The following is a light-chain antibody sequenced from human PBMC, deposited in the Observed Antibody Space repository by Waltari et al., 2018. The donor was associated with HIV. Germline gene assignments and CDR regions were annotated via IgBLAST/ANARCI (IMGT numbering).Light chain of an antibody. CDR2: DVS. Sequence: QSALTQPRSVSGSPGQSVTISCTGTSSDVGGYNYVSWYQQHPGKPPILRIYDVSKRPSGVPDRFSGSKSGNTASLTISGLQAEDEADYYCCSYAGSYTYVFGTGTKVTVL. CDR1: SSDVGGYNY. CDR3: CSYAGSYTYV. J-gene: IGLJ1*01. V-gene: IGLV2-11*01.